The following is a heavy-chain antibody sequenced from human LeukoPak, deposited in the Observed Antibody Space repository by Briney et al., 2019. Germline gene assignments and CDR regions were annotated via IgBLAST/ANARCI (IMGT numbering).Heavy chain of an antibody. V-gene: IGHV5-51*01. J-gene: IGHJ3*02. D-gene: IGHD3-10*01. CDR3: ASPHYYGSGSYYHAFDI. CDR1: GYSFSNYW. Sequence: GESLKISCKGSGYSFSNYWIGWVRQMPGKGLEWMGIIYPGDSDTRYSPSFQGQVTISADKSISTAYLQWSSLKASDTAMYHCASPHYYGSGSYYHAFDIWGQGTMVTVSS. CDR2: IYPGDSDT.